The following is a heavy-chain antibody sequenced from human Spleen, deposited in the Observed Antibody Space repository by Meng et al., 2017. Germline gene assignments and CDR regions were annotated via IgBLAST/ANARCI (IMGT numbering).Heavy chain of an antibody. J-gene: IGHJ4*02. Sequence: EGSLRLSCAASGFSVSHNYMSWVRQAPGKGLEWVSVIYSGGNTYYADSVKGRFTISRDNSKNSVFLQINSLRAEDTAVYYCGSGVEVVGNWGQGTPVTVSS. V-gene: IGHV3-66*02. D-gene: IGHD2-15*01. CDR3: GSGVEVVGN. CDR2: IYSGGNT. CDR1: GFSVSHNY.